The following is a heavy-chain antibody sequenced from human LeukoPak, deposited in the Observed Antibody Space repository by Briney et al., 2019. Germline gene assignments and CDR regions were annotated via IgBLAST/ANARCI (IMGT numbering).Heavy chain of an antibody. D-gene: IGHD2-21*02. V-gene: IGHV3-23*01. CDR1: GFTFSNYA. J-gene: IGHJ4*02. CDR3: AKDLGYCGGDCYSGFDY. CDR2: FSGGGGSA. Sequence: PGASLRLSCAASGFTFSNYAMSWVRRAPGKGLEWVSAFSGGGGSAYYADSVKGRFTISRDNSKNTLYLQMNSLRADDTALYYCAKDLGYCGGDCYSGFDYWGQGTLVTVSS.